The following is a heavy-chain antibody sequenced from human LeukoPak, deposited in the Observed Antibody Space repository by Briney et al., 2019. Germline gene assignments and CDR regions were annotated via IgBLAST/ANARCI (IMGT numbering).Heavy chain of an antibody. V-gene: IGHV1-69*13. Sequence: EASVKVSCKASGYTFTSYGISWVRQAPGQGLEWMGGIIPIFGTANYAQKFQGRVTITADESTSTAYMELSSLRSEDTAVYYCARALTGTGPPGWFDPWGQGTLVTVSS. J-gene: IGHJ5*02. CDR1: GYTFTSYG. D-gene: IGHD1-7*01. CDR3: ARALTGTGPPGWFDP. CDR2: IIPIFGTA.